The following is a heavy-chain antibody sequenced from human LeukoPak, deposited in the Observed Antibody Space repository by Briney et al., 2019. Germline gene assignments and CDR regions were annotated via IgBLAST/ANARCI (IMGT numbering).Heavy chain of an antibody. V-gene: IGHV3-13*04. CDR3: ARAAFSTWYFDY. CDR1: GFTFSSCD. Sequence: PGGSLRLSCAASGFTFSSCDMHWVRQVAGKGLEWVSSIGSAGDTNYAGSVKGRFSISRENAKNSLYLQMNSLRGGDTAVYYCARAAFSTWYFDYWGQGTLVTVSS. J-gene: IGHJ4*02. D-gene: IGHD6-13*01. CDR2: IGSAGDT.